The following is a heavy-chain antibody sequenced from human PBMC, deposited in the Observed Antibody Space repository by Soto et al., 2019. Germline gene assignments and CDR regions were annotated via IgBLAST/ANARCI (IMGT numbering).Heavy chain of an antibody. CDR2: ISGSGSST. V-gene: IGHV3-23*01. CDR1: GFTFSRYA. D-gene: IGHD3-10*01. CDR3: AKGTGGWYFDL. Sequence: EVQLLESGGGLVQPGDSLRLSCAASGFTFSRYAMTWVRQAPGKGLEWVSAISGSGSSTYYSDSVKGRFTISRDNSKNTLYLQMNSLGAEDTAVYYCAKGTGGWYFDLWGQGTLVTVSS. J-gene: IGHJ2*01.